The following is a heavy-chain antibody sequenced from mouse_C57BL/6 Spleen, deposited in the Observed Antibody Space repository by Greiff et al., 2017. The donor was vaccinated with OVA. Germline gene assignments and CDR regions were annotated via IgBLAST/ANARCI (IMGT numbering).Heavy chain of an antibody. CDR3: ARDYYDSGY. Sequence: QVQLQRPGAELVRPGSSVKLSCKASGYTFTSYWMDWVKQRPGQGLEWIGNIYPSDSETHYNQKFKDKATLTVDKSSSTAYMQLSSLTSEDSAVYYCARDYYDSGYWGQGTTLTVSS. V-gene: IGHV1-61*01. D-gene: IGHD1-1*01. CDR1: GYTFTSYW. J-gene: IGHJ2*01. CDR2: IYPSDSET.